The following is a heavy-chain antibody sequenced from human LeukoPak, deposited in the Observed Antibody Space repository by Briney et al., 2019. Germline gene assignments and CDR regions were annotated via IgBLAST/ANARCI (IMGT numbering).Heavy chain of an antibody. D-gene: IGHD4-17*01. CDR3: AKFATVTGEDAFDI. Sequence: GGSLRLSCAVSGFTFSSYGMHWVRQAPGKGLEWVAVISYDGSNKYYADSVKGRFTISRDNSKNTLYLQMNSLRAEDTAVYYCAKFATVTGEDAFDIWGQGTMVTVSS. CDR1: GFTFSSYG. CDR2: ISYDGSNK. V-gene: IGHV3-30*18. J-gene: IGHJ3*02.